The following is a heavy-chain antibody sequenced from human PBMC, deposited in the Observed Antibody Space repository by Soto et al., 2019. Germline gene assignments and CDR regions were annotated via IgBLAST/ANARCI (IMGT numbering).Heavy chain of an antibody. Sequence: GVLRLSCTASGSTFGDCAVSWVRQAPGKGLEWVGFIRSKFYSETTEYAASVKGRFTISRDDSKSVAFLQMNSLKAEDTAVYYCARDYYDRVGPYYFDYWGQGTLVTVSS. J-gene: IGHJ4*02. CDR3: ARDYYDRVGPYYFDY. D-gene: IGHD3-22*01. CDR1: GSTFGDCA. CDR2: IRSKFYSETT. V-gene: IGHV3-49*04.